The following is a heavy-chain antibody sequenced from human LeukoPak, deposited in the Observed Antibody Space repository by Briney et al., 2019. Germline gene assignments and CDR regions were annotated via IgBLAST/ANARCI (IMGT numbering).Heavy chain of an antibody. V-gene: IGHV3-23*01. CDR3: ARDRLTYCSGGSCYLNWFDP. CDR1: GFTFSSYA. D-gene: IGHD2-15*01. CDR2: ISGSGGST. Sequence: GGSLRLSCAASGFTFSSYAMSWVRQAPGKGLEWVSAISGSGGSTYYAASVKCRFTMSRDNSKNTLYLQMDSLRDDDTAVYYCARDRLTYCSGGSCYLNWFDPWGQGTLVTVSS. J-gene: IGHJ5*02.